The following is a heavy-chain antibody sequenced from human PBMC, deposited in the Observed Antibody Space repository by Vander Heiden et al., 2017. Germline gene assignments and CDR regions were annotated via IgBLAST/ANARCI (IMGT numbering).Heavy chain of an antibody. J-gene: IGHJ4*02. CDR2: IIPKFGTP. V-gene: IGHV1-69*01. CDR1: GGTFPRST. Sequence: QVLLVQSGAEMQKPRSSAGVSCKASGGTFPRSTLTEVRQAPGQGRQWMGGIIPKFGTPTYAHNFQGRVSITADESTSTAYMELSILRSEDTAVYYCAREIDSSGYYGLVYWGQGTLVTVSS. D-gene: IGHD3-22*01. CDR3: AREIDSSGYYGLVY.